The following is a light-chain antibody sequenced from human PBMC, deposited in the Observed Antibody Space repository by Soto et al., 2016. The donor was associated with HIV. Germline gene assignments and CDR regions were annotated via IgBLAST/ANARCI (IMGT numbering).Light chain of an antibody. Sequence: SYVLTQPPSVSVAPGKTATITCGGNKLGSHSVHWYQQKPGQAPALVVYDDSDRPSGIPERFSGSNSGNTATLTITRVEAGDEADYYCQVWDTTSNHWVFGGGTKMTVL. CDR1: KLGSHS. J-gene: IGLJ3*02. CDR2: DDS. CDR3: QVWDTTSNHWV. V-gene: IGLV3-21*03.